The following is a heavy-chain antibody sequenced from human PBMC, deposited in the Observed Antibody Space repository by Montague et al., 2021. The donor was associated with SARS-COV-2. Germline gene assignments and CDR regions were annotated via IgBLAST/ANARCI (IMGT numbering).Heavy chain of an antibody. Sequence: ETLSLTCTVSGGSISSYYWSWIRQPPGKGLEWIGYIYHSGRANNNPSLKSRVTISVDTSKNHFSLQLNSVTAADTAVYYCARTVAGTLHAFDIWGQGTLVTVSS. CDR3: ARTVAGTLHAFDI. CDR1: GGSISSYY. V-gene: IGHV4-59*08. D-gene: IGHD6-19*01. CDR2: IYHSGRA. J-gene: IGHJ3*02.